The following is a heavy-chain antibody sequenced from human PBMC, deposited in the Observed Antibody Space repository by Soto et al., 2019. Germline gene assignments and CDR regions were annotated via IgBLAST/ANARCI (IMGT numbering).Heavy chain of an antibody. Sequence: ASVKVSCKASGYTFTSYYMHWVRQAPGQGLEWMGIINPSGGSTSYAQKFQGRVTMTRDTSTSTVYMELSSLRPEDTAVYYCASEAPYSGGYSAFDIWGQGTMVTVSS. CDR3: ASEAPYSGGYSAFDI. D-gene: IGHD1-26*01. V-gene: IGHV1-46*01. CDR2: INPSGGST. J-gene: IGHJ3*02. CDR1: GYTFTSYY.